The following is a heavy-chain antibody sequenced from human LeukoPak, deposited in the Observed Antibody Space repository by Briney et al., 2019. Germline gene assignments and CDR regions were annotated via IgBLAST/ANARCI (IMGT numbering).Heavy chain of an antibody. V-gene: IGHV1-69*13. D-gene: IGHD3-10*01. CDR2: FIPIFGTA. J-gene: IGHJ4*02. CDR3: ARAGSGSYYTLDY. Sequence: GASVKVSCKASGSTFISYAISWVRQAPGQGLEWMGGFIPIFGTANYAQKFQGRVTITADESTSTAYMELSSLRSEDTAVYYCARAGSGSYYTLDYWGQGTLVTVSS. CDR1: GSTFISYA.